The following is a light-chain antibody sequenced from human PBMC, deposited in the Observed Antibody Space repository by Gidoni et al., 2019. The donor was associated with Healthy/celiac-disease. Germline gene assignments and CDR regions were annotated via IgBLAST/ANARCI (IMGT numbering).Light chain of an antibody. J-gene: IGLJ2*01. CDR3: QVWDSSTYVV. CDR2: RDS. Sequence: SYEPTQPLSVSVALGQTARSTCGGNNIGSKNVHWYQQKPGQAPVLVIYRDSNRPSGIPERFSGSNSGNTATLTISRAQAGDEADYYCQVWDSSTYVVFGGGTKLTVL. CDR1: NIGSKN. V-gene: IGLV3-9*01.